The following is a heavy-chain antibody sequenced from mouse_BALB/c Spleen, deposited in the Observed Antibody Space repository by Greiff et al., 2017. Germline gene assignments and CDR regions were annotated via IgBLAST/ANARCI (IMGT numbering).Heavy chain of an antibody. CDR3: ARGHDYDGYYLDY. D-gene: IGHD2-4*01. CDR1: GFTFSSYA. J-gene: IGHJ2*01. V-gene: IGHV5-6-5*01. CDR2: ISSGGST. Sequence: EVKVEESGGGLVKPGGSLKLSCAASGFTFSSYAMSWVRQTPEKRLEWVASISSGGSTYYPDSVKGRFTISRDNARNILYLQMSSLRSEDTAMYYCARGHDYDGYYLDYWGQGTTLTVSS.